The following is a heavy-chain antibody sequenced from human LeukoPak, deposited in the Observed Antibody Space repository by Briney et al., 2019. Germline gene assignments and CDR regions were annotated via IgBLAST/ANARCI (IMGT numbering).Heavy chain of an antibody. J-gene: IGHJ4*02. Sequence: SETLSLTCAVYGGSFSGYYWSWIRQPPGKGLEWIGEINHSGSTNYNPSLKSRATISVDTSKNQFSLKLSSVTAADTAVYYCAREARWELPVDYWGQGTLVTVSS. CDR1: GGSFSGYY. D-gene: IGHD1-26*01. V-gene: IGHV4-34*01. CDR2: INHSGST. CDR3: AREARWELPVDY.